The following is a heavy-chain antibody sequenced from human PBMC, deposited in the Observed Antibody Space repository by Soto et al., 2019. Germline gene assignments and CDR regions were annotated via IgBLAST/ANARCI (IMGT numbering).Heavy chain of an antibody. CDR3: AVGRSTNLNRNYYYYGMDV. J-gene: IGHJ6*02. CDR2: ISYDGSNK. D-gene: IGHD1-26*01. Sequence: QVQLVESGGGVVQPGRSLRLSCAASGFTFSSYAMHWVRQAPGKGLEWVAVISYDGSNKYYADSVKGRFTISRDKSKNTLYLQMNSLRAEDTAVYDCAVGRSTNLNRNYYYYGMDVWGQGTTVTVSS. CDR1: GFTFSSYA. V-gene: IGHV3-30-3*01.